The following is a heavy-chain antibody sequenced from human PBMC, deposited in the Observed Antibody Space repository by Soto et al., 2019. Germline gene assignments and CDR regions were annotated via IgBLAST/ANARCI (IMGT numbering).Heavy chain of an antibody. CDR3: AKGITMLVVVIKT. CDR1: GFTFSSYV. CDR2: ISGSGGST. Sequence: EVRLLESGGGLVQPGGSLRLSCAASGFTFSSYVMTWVRQAPGKGLEWVSVISGSGGSTYYADSVKGRFTISRDNSKNMFYLEMNSLRAEDTAAYYCAKGITMLVVVIKTWGQGTLVSVSS. D-gene: IGHD3-22*01. J-gene: IGHJ5*02. V-gene: IGHV3-23*01.